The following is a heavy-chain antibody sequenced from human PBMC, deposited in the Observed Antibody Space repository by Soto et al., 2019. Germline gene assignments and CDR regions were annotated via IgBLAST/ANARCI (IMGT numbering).Heavy chain of an antibody. CDR2: ISSSSSYI. V-gene: IGHV3-21*01. D-gene: IGHD1-26*01. CDR3: ARDRVTSGSSHFYGTDV. Sequence: SGGSLRLSCAASGFTFSSYSMNWVRQAPGKGLEWVSSISSSSSYIYYADSVKGRFTISRDNAKNSLYLQMNSLRAEDTAVYYCARDRVTSGSSHFYGTDVWGQGTTVTVSS. J-gene: IGHJ6*02. CDR1: GFTFSSYS.